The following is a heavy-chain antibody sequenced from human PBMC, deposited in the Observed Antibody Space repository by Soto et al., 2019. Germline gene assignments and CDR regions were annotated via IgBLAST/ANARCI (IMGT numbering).Heavy chain of an antibody. J-gene: IGHJ4*02. CDR1: GFTFNSYA. Sequence: EVQLLESGGGLVQPGGSLRLSCAASGFTFNSYAMSWVRQAPGKGLEWVSGISGGGSSTYYADSVKGRFTTSRDNSKNPLYLQMNSLRAEDTAVYFCAKYIDEGSGPTQGDYWGQGTLVAVSS. V-gene: IGHV3-23*01. D-gene: IGHD1-1*01. CDR3: AKYIDEGSGPTQGDY. CDR2: ISGGGSST.